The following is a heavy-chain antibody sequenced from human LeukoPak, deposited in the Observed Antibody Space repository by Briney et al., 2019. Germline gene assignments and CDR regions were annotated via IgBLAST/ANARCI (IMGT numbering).Heavy chain of an antibody. V-gene: IGHV3-74*01. CDR1: DFTFSRHW. CDR2: IISDGSSI. CDR3: ARGHVAGTDRHWDY. Sequence: GGSLRLSCATSDFTFSRHWMHWVRQAPGKGLVWVSRIISDGSSISYADSVKGRFTTSRDNAKNTLYLQMNSLRAEDTAVYYCARGHVAGTDRHWDYWGQGALVTVSS. D-gene: IGHD6-19*01. J-gene: IGHJ4*02.